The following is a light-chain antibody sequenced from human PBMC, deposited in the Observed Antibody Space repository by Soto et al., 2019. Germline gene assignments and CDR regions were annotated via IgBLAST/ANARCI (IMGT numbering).Light chain of an antibody. CDR1: QSVSSY. CDR2: DAS. CDR3: QQRSNWPLT. J-gene: IGKJ4*01. Sequence: EIVLTQSPATLSLSPGERATLSCRASQSVSSYLAWYQQKPGQAPRLLIYDASNRAAGIPARFSGSGSWTDFTLTISSLEPEDFVVYYCQQRSNWPLTFGGGTKVEIK. V-gene: IGKV3-11*01.